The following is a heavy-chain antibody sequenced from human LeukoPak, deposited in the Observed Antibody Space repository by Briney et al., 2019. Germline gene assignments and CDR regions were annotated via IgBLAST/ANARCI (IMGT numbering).Heavy chain of an antibody. V-gene: IGHV1-69*05. D-gene: IGHD1/OR15-1a*01. CDR3: ARGTRY. CDR2: IIPIFGTA. Sequence: ASVKVSCKASGGAFSSYAIRWVRKAPGQGLEWMGGIIPIFGTANYAQKFQGRVTITTDESTSTAYMELSSLRSEDTAVYYCARGTRYWGQGTLVTVSS. CDR1: GGAFSSYA. J-gene: IGHJ4*02.